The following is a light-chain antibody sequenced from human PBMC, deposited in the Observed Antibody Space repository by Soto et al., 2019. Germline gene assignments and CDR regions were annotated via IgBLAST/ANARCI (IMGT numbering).Light chain of an antibody. CDR2: AAS. CDR1: QDISSS. CDR3: QQLRSYPST. V-gene: IGKV1-9*01. Sequence: IQLTQSPSSLSASVGDRVTITCRASQDISSSLGWYQQKPGKAPKLLIYAASILQSGVPSRFSGSGFGTDFTLTISSLQAEDFASYFCQQLRSYPSTFGGGTKGEIK. J-gene: IGKJ4*01.